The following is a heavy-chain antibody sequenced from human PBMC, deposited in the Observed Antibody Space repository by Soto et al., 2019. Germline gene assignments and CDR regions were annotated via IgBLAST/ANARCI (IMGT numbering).Heavy chain of an antibody. CDR3: ASRHRSYSNYDVRYYYGMDV. Sequence: SVKVSCKASGGTFSSYAISWVRQAPGQGLEWMGGIIPIFGTANYAQKFQGRVTITADKSTSTAYMELSSLRSEDTAVYYCASRHRSYSNYDVRYYYGMDVWGQGTTVTVSS. J-gene: IGHJ6*02. V-gene: IGHV1-69*06. D-gene: IGHD4-4*01. CDR1: GGTFSSYA. CDR2: IIPIFGTA.